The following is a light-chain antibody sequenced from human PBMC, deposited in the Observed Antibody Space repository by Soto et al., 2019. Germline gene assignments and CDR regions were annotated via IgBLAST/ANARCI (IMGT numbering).Light chain of an antibody. CDR2: GAS. CDR3: QQYNNWPPLT. CDR1: QSVSSN. V-gene: IGKV3-15*01. J-gene: IGKJ4*01. Sequence: EIVMTQSPATLSVSPGERATLSCRASQSVSSNLAWYQQKPGQAPRILIYGASTRATGIPARFSGSGSGTKFTLTISSLQSEDSAVYYCQQYNNWPPLTFGGRTKVAIK.